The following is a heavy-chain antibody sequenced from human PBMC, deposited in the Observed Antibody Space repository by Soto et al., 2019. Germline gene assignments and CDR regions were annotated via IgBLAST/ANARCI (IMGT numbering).Heavy chain of an antibody. V-gene: IGHV3-23*01. CDR2: IKPSDIT. D-gene: IGHD2-15*01. CDR3: ATSRRGDGYSDWYFDL. J-gene: IGHJ2*01. CDR1: GFTFSTYA. Sequence: VQVFESGGGLVQPGGSLRLSCAASGFTFSTYALNWVRLAPGRGLEWVSSIKPSDITYYPDSVKCRFTVSRDNPKNTLYLHMNSLRGEDTARYYCATSRRGDGYSDWYFDLWGGGTLVTVSS.